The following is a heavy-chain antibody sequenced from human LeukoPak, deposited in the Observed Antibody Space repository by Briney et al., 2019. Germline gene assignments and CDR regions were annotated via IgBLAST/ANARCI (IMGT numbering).Heavy chain of an antibody. CDR3: AKDRRQQLVSDAFDI. CDR2: ISWNSGRI. CDR1: GFTFDDYA. V-gene: IGHV3-9*01. J-gene: IGHJ3*02. D-gene: IGHD6-13*01. Sequence: GGSLRLSCATSGFTFDDYAMHWVRQARGRGLGWVAGISWNSGRIGYAGSVKGRFTISRDNAKNSLYLKMNSLRAEDTALYYCAKDRRQQLVSDAFDIWGQGTMVTVSS.